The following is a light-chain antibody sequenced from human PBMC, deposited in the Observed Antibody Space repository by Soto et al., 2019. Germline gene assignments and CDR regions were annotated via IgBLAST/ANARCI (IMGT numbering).Light chain of an antibody. CDR1: SSDVGGYNY. CDR3: SSYTRSSTDV. J-gene: IGLJ1*01. V-gene: IGLV2-14*01. CDR2: DVS. Sequence: QSALTQPASVSGSPGQSITISCTGTSSDVGGYNYVSWYRQHPGRAPKLMIYDVSNRPSGVSNRFTGSKSGNTASLTISGIQAEDEADYYCSSYTRSSTDVFGSGTKLTVL.